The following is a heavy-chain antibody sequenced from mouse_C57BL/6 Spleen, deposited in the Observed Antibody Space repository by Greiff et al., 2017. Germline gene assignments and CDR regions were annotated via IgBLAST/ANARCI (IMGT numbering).Heavy chain of an antibody. J-gene: IGHJ3*01. CDR3: ARGDYGSSSFAY. V-gene: IGHV5-16*01. CDR2: INYDGSST. Sequence: EVQVVESEGGLVQPGSSMKLSCTASGFTFSDYYMAWVRQVPEKGLEWVANINYDGSSTYYLDSLKSRFIISRDNAKNILYLQMSSLKSEDTATYYCARGDYGSSSFAYWGQGTLVTVSA. CDR1: GFTFSDYY. D-gene: IGHD1-1*01.